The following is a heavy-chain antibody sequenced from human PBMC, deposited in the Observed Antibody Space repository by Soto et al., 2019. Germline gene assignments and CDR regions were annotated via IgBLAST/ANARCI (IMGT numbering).Heavy chain of an antibody. CDR1: GGSISSHC. Sequence: TLSLTCTVSGGSISSHCWSWIRQPPGKALEWLARIDWDDDKYYSTSLKTRLTISKDTSKNQVVLTMTNMDPVDTATYYCARTLFSTALAGLFDPWGQGTLVPVSS. CDR3: ARTLFSTALAGLFDP. V-gene: IGHV2-70*11. CDR2: IDWDDDK. J-gene: IGHJ5*02. D-gene: IGHD6-19*01.